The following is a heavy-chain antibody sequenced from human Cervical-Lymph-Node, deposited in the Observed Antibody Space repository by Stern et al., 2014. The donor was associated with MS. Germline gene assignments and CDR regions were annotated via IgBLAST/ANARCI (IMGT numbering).Heavy chain of an antibody. CDR2: IYWDDDK. D-gene: IGHD2-8*01. Sequence: QVTLKESGPTLVRPTQTLSLTCTFSGFSLTLTGEAVAWIRQPPGKALEWLAIIYWDDDKVYSPSLKNRIALTKDTSKHQVVFTMTNMDPMDTATYYCARRGSPNHGGYYFDYWGQGILVTVSS. J-gene: IGHJ4*02. CDR1: GFSLTLTGEA. CDR3: ARRGSPNHGGYYFDY. V-gene: IGHV2-5*02.